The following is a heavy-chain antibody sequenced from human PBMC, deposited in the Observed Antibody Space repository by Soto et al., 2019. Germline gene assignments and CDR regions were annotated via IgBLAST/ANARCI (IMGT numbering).Heavy chain of an antibody. CDR1: GFTFSSYA. V-gene: IGHV3-30-3*01. J-gene: IGHJ3*02. Sequence: ESGGGVVQPGRSLRLSCAASGFTFSSYAMHWVRQAPGKGLEWVAVISYDGSNKYYADSVKGRFTISRDNSKNTLYLQMNSLRAEDTAVYYCARVPGIAVAGLRGAFDIWGQGTMVTVSS. D-gene: IGHD6-19*01. CDR3: ARVPGIAVAGLRGAFDI. CDR2: ISYDGSNK.